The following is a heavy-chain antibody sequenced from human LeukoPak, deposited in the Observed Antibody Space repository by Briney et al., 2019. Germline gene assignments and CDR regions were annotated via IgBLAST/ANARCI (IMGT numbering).Heavy chain of an antibody. D-gene: IGHD6-13*01. CDR1: GGTFSSYA. V-gene: IGHV1-18*01. J-gene: IGHJ4*02. CDR3: TRGEAAAGTYSDY. Sequence: ASVKVSCRASGGTFSSYAISWVRQAPGHGLEWMGCINVYTGDTYYAQKLQGRVAMTTDRSTSTAYMELRSLTSADTAVYYCTRGEAAAGTYSDYWGQGTLVTVSS. CDR2: INVYTGDT.